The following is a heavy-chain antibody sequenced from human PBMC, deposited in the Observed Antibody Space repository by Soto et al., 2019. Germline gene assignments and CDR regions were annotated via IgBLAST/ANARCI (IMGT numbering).Heavy chain of an antibody. CDR2: IYYSGST. CDR3: AISFGVAAADPFDY. Sequence: HVQLQESDPGLVKPSQTLSLTCTVSGGSISSGGYYWSWIRQHPGKGLEWIGYIYYSGSTYYNPSLKSRVTISVDTSKNQFSLKLSSVTAADTAVYYCAISFGVAAADPFDYWGQGTLVTVSS. CDR1: GGSISSGGYY. D-gene: IGHD6-13*01. V-gene: IGHV4-31*03. J-gene: IGHJ4*02.